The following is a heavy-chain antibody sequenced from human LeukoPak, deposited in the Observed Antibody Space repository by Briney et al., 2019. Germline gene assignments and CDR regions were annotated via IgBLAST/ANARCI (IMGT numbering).Heavy chain of an antibody. CDR2: IKQDGSEK. CDR3: ARDHHRRLYDSQARDTFDI. D-gene: IGHD3-22*01. CDR1: GFTFSSYW. Sequence: GGSLRLSCAASGFTFSSYWMSWVRQAPGKGLEWVANIKQDGSEKYYVDSVKGRFTISRDNAKNSLYLQMNSLRAEDTAVYYCARDHHRRLYDSQARDTFDIWGQGTMVTVSS. V-gene: IGHV3-7*01. J-gene: IGHJ3*02.